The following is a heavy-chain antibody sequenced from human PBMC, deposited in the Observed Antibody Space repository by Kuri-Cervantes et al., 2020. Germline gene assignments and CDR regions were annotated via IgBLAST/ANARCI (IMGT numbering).Heavy chain of an antibody. J-gene: IGHJ4*02. D-gene: IGHD3-10*01. Sequence: ASVKVSCKASGYTFTSYGISWVRQAPGQGLEWTGWISAYNGNTNYAQKLQGRVTMTTDTSTSTAYMELSSLRSDDTAVYYCARVLPWFGDPSVHWDYWGQGTLVTVSS. CDR2: ISAYNGNT. CDR3: ARVLPWFGDPSVHWDY. CDR1: GYTFTSYG. V-gene: IGHV1-18*01.